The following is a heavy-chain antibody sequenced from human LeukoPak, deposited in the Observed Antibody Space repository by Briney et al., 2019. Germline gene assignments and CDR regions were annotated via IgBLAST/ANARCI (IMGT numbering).Heavy chain of an antibody. J-gene: IGHJ4*02. CDR2: ISSSGRTI. CDR1: GFTFSSYE. D-gene: IGHD3-9*01. V-gene: IGHV3-48*03. Sequence: GGSLRLSCAASGFTFSSYEMNWVRQAPGKGLEWVSNISSSGRTIYYADSVKGRFTISRDNAKNSLYLQMNSLRAEDTAVYYCARGGLRYFDWLLPDFDYWGQGTLVTVSS. CDR3: ARGGLRYFDWLLPDFDY.